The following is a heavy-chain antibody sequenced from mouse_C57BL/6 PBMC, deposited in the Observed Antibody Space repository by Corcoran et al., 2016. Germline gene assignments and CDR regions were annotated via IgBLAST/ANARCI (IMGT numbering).Heavy chain of an antibody. CDR1: GFSLSTSGMG. CDR2: IHWDDDK. Sequence: QVTLKESGPGILQSSQTLSLTCSFSGFSLSTSGMGVSWIRQPSGKGLEWLAHIHWDDDKRYNPSLKSRLTISKDTSRNQVFLKITSVDTADTATYYCARGDSSHWYFDVWGTGTTVTVSS. V-gene: IGHV8-12*01. D-gene: IGHD3-3*01. CDR3: ARGDSSHWYFDV. J-gene: IGHJ1*03.